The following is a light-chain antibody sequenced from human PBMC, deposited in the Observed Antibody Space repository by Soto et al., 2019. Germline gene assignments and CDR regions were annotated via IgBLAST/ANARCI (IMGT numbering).Light chain of an antibody. CDR1: QSVSSY. CDR3: QQYNNWPRT. J-gene: IGKJ1*01. CDR2: GAS. V-gene: IGKV3-15*01. Sequence: IVMTQSPVTLSVSLGERATLSCRASQSVSSYLAWYQQKPGQAPRLLIYGASTRATGIPARFSGSGSGTEFTLTITSLQSEDFAVYYCQQYNNWPRTFGQGTKVEMK.